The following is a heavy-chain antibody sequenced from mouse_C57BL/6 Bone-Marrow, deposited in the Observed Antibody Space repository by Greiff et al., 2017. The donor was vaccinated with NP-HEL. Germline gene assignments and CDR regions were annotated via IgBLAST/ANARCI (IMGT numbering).Heavy chain of an antibody. CDR1: GFTFSSYA. Sequence: EVKLMESGGGLVKPGGSLKLSCAASGFTFSSYAMSWVRQTPEKRLEWVATISDGGSYTYSPDNVKGRFTISRDNAKNNLYLQMSHLKSEDTAMYYCARGDPGTWFAYWGQGTLVTVSA. CDR3: ARGDPGTWFAY. CDR2: ISDGGSYT. V-gene: IGHV5-4*03. J-gene: IGHJ3*01.